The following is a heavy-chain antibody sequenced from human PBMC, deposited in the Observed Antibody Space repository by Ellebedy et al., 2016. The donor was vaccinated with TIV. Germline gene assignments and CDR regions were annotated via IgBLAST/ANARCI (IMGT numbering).Heavy chain of an antibody. D-gene: IGHD6-6*01. V-gene: IGHV3-21*04. J-gene: IGHJ4*02. CDR3: ATYSSSSGGY. CDR1: GFTFSSYA. CDR2: ISSSSSYI. Sequence: GESLKISCAASGFTFSSYAMSWVRQAPGKGLEWVSSISSSSSYIYYADSVKGRFTISRDNAKNSLYLQMNSLRAEDTALYYCATYSSSSGGYWGQGTLVTVSS.